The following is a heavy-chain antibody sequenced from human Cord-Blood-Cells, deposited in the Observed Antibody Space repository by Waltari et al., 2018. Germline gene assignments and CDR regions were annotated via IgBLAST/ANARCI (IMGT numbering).Heavy chain of an antibody. J-gene: IGHJ6*02. CDR2: IWYDGSNK. Sequence: QVQLVESGGGVVQPGRSLRLSCAASGFTFSSYGMHWVRQAPGKGLEWVAVIWYDGSNKYYADSVKGRFTISRDNSKNTLYLQMNSLRAEDTAVYYCARERGDYYGMDVWGQGTTVTVSS. CDR3: ARERGDYYGMDV. V-gene: IGHV3-33*01. D-gene: IGHD3-16*01. CDR1: GFTFSSYG.